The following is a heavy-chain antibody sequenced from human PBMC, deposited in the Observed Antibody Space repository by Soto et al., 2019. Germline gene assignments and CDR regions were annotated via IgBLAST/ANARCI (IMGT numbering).Heavy chain of an antibody. Sequence: QVLLVESGGGVVQPGRSLRLSCAASEFIFRGYGMHWVRQAPGKGLEWVAIIRFDGSNINYADFVMGRFTISRDNSKNTLYLEMNSMRVVDTAVYYCARDGVGTTAFWEYLDYWGQGTLVTVSS. D-gene: IGHD1-1*01. CDR1: EFIFRGYG. CDR2: IRFDGSNI. V-gene: IGHV3-33*01. J-gene: IGHJ4*02. CDR3: ARDGVGTTAFWEYLDY.